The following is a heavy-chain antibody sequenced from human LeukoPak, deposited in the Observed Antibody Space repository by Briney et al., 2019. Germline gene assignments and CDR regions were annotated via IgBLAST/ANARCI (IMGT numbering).Heavy chain of an antibody. V-gene: IGHV1-18*01. D-gene: IGHD3-22*01. CDR3: ARDRWYYYDSSDYYHDAFDI. CDR2: ISAYNGNT. J-gene: IGHJ3*02. Sequence: GASVKVSCKASGYTFTSYGISWVRQAPGQGLEWMGRISAYNGNTNYAQKLQGRVTMATDTSTSTAYMELRSLRAEDTAVYYCARDRWYYYDSSDYYHDAFDIWGQGTMVTVSS. CDR1: GYTFTSYG.